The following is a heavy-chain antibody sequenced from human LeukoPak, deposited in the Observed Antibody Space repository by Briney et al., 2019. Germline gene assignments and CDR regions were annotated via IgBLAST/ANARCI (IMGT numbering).Heavy chain of an antibody. CDR3: ATYRQVLLPFES. Sequence: GGSLRLSCAASGFTFSNYAMSWVRQAPRKGLEWVSGISGSGDNTYYADSVRGRFTISRDNSKSTLSLQMNSLRAEDTAIYYCATYRQVLLPFESWGQGTLVTVSS. J-gene: IGHJ4*02. CDR1: GFTFSNYA. CDR2: ISGSGDNT. V-gene: IGHV3-23*01. D-gene: IGHD2-8*02.